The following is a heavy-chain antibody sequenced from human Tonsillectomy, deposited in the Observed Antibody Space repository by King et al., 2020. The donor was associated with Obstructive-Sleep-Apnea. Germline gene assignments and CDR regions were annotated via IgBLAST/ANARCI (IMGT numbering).Heavy chain of an antibody. V-gene: IGHV5-10-1*03. D-gene: IGHD3-10*01. J-gene: IGHJ6*02. CDR2: IDPSDSYT. Sequence: QLVQSGAEVKKPGESLRISCKGSGYSFTSYLISWVRQMPGKGLEWMGRIDPSDSYTNYSPSFQGHVTISADKSISLAYLQWSSLKASDTARYYCARHPLWFGELLFLGGVAGMDVWGQGTTVTVSS. CDR1: GYSFTSYL. CDR3: ARHPLWFGELLFLGGVAGMDV.